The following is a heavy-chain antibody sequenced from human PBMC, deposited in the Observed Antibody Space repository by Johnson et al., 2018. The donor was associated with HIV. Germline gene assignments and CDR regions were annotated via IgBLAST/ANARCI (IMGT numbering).Heavy chain of an antibody. J-gene: IGHJ3*02. CDR2: IQYDGSNK. V-gene: IGHV3-30*02. CDR3: ARGIVGGNYAQRDAFDI. Sequence: QVQLVESGGGVVQPGGSLRLSCVASGFIFSSSGMHWVRQAPGKGLEWVAFIQYDGSNKFYVDSVKGRSTISRDNSKNTLYLQMNSLRPEDTALYYCARGIVGGNYAQRDAFDIWGQGTMVTVSS. CDR1: GFIFSSSG. D-gene: IGHD4-23*01.